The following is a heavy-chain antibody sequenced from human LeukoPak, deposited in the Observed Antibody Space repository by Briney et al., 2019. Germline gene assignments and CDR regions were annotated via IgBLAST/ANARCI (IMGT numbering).Heavy chain of an antibody. J-gene: IGHJ5*02. CDR2: INHSGST. V-gene: IGHV4-34*01. Sequence: PSETLSLTCAVYGGSFSGYYWSWIRQPPGKGLEWIGEINHSGSTNYNPSLKSRVTISVDTSKNQFSLKPSSVTAADTAVYYCARGPSFDPWGQGTLVTVSS. CDR1: GGSFSGYY. CDR3: ARGPSFDP.